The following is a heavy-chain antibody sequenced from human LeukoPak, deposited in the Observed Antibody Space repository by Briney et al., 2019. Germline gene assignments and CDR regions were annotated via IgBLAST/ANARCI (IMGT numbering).Heavy chain of an antibody. D-gene: IGHD7-27*01. CDR1: GFTFDDYA. V-gene: IGHV3-43*02. Sequence: GGSLRLSCAASGFTFDDYAMHWVRQAPGKGLEWVSLISGDGGSTYYADSVKGRFTISRDNAKNSLYLLMNSLRADDTAVYYCARESITGDRDFDYWGQGTLITVSS. J-gene: IGHJ4*02. CDR3: ARESITGDRDFDY. CDR2: ISGDGGST.